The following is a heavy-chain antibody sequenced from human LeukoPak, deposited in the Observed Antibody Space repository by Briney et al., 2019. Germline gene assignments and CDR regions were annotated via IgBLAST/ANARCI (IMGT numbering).Heavy chain of an antibody. CDR3: ARDQGVVRGVIIGWFDP. CDR1: GYTFTSYY. V-gene: IGHV1-46*01. J-gene: IGHJ5*02. Sequence: ASVKVSCEASGYTFTSYYMHWVRQAPGQGLEWMGIINPSGGSTSYAQKFQGRVTMTRDTSTSTVYMELSSLRSEDTAVYYCARDQGVVRGVIIGWFDPWGQGTLVTVSS. CDR2: INPSGGST. D-gene: IGHD3-10*01.